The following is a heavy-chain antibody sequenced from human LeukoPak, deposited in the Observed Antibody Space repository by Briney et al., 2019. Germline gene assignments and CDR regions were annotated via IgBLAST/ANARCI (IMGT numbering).Heavy chain of an antibody. V-gene: IGHV3-48*02. CDR3: ARELVQCSGGSCYGSWFDT. J-gene: IGHJ5*02. CDR2: ISSSSSAK. CDR1: GFTFRTYG. D-gene: IGHD2-15*01. Sequence: GGSLRLSCAASGFTFRTYGMNWVRQAPGKGLEWVSYISSSSSAKYYGDSVKGRFTISRDNAKDSLYLRMNSLRDEDTAIYYCARELVQCSGGSCYGSWFDTWGQGILVTVSS.